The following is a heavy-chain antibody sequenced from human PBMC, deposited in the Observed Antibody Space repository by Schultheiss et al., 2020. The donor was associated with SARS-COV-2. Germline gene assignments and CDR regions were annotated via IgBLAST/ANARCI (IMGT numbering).Heavy chain of an antibody. CDR1: GFTFSTYA. CDR3: AREDDFWSGYLDP. D-gene: IGHD3-3*01. Sequence: GGSLRLSCAASGFTFSTYAMNWVRQAPGKGLEWVAVISYDGSNKYYADSVKGRFTISRDNSKNTLYLQMNSLRAEDTAVYYCAREDDFWSGYLDPWGQGTLVTAPQ. V-gene: IGHV3-30*04. J-gene: IGHJ5*02. CDR2: ISYDGSNK.